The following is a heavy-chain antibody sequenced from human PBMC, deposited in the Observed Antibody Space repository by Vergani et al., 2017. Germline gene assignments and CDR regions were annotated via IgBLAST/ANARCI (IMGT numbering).Heavy chain of an antibody. CDR3: ARDRSYDIVTGYYPNWYFDL. CDR1: GFTFDDYG. Sequence: EVQLVESGGGVVRPGGSLRLSCAASGFTFDDYGMSWVRQAPGKGLEWVSGINWNGGSTGYADSVKGRFTISRDNAKNSLYLQMNSLRAEDTALYYCARDRSYDIVTGYYPNWYFDLWGRGTLVTVSS. V-gene: IGHV3-20*04. J-gene: IGHJ2*01. D-gene: IGHD3-9*01. CDR2: INWNGGST.